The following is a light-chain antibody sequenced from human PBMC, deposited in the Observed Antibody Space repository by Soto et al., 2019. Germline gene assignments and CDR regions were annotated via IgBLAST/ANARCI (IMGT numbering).Light chain of an antibody. CDR1: SSDVGGYNY. CDR3: SSYAGSNNFEVV. J-gene: IGLJ2*01. V-gene: IGLV2-8*01. CDR2: EVS. Sequence: QSVLTQPPSASGSPGQSVTISCTGTSSDVGGYNYVSWYQQHPGKAPKLMIYEVSKRPSGVHDRFSGSKSGNTASLTVSGLQAEDEADYYCSSYAGSNNFEVVFGGGTKLTVL.